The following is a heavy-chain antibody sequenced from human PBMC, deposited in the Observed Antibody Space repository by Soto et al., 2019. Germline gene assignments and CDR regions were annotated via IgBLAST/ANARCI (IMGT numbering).Heavy chain of an antibody. V-gene: IGHV5-10-1*01. CDR3: ARHIGPLKSGYTCYYYYGMDV. CDR2: IDTSDSYT. D-gene: IGHD3-3*01. J-gene: IGHJ6*02. Sequence: HGESLKISCKGSGYSFTNYLISWVRQMAGKCLEWMGRIDTSDSYTNYSPSFQSHVTISADKSSSTAYLQWSSLKASDTAMYYGARHIGPLKSGYTCYYYYGMDVWGQGTTVTVYS. CDR1: GYSFTNYL.